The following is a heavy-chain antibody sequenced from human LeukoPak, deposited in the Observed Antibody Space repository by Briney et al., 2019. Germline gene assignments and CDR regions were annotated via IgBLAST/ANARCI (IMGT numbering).Heavy chain of an antibody. CDR3: ASPGEGARYYYGSGSYPFDY. Sequence: GGSLRLSCAASGFTFSSYWMSWVRQAPGKGLEWVANIKQDGTEKYYVDSVKGPFTISRDTATNSLYLQMNSLRAEDTAVYYCASPGEGARYYYGSGSYPFDYWGQGTLVTVSS. J-gene: IGHJ4*02. D-gene: IGHD3-10*01. V-gene: IGHV3-7*01. CDR1: GFTFSSYW. CDR2: IKQDGTEK.